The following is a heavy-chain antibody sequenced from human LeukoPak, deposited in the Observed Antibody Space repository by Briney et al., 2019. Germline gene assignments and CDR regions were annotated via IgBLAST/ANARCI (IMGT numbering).Heavy chain of an antibody. CDR3: ARLGYCSSTSCSYYYYYYYMDV. CDR1: GYSFTSYW. CDR2: IYPGDSDT. D-gene: IGHD2-2*01. V-gene: IGHV5-51*01. Sequence: GESLKISCKGSGYSFTSYWIGWVRQMPGKGLEWMGIIYPGDSDTRYSPSFQGQVTISADKSISTAYLQWSSLKASDTAMYYRARLGYCSSTSCSYYYYYYYMDVWGKGTTVTVSS. J-gene: IGHJ6*03.